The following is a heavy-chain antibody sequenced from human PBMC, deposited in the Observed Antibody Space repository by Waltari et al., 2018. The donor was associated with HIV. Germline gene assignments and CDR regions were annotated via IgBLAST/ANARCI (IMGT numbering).Heavy chain of an antibody. V-gene: IGHV3-15*01. CDR3: TIRTIFGALQH. CDR1: GFTFSNAW. CDR2: IKSKTDGGTT. J-gene: IGHJ1*01. D-gene: IGHD3-3*01. Sequence: EVQLVESGGGLVKPGWSLRLSCAASGFTFSNAWMSWVRQAPGKGLEWVGRIKSKTDGGTTDYAAPVKGRFTISRDDSKNTLYLQMNSLKTEDTAVYYCTIRTIFGALQHWGQGTLVTVSS.